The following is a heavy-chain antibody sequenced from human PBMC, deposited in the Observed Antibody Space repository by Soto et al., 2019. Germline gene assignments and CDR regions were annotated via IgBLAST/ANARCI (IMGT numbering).Heavy chain of an antibody. CDR2: IYYSGST. CDR1: GGSNSSSSYY. J-gene: IGHJ4*02. V-gene: IGHV4-39*01. Sequence: QLQLQESGPGLVKPSETLSLTCTVSGGSNSSSSYYWGWIRQPPGKGLEWIGSIYYSGSTYYNPSLKSRVTISVDTSKNQCSLKLSSVTAADTAVYSCARHPRITICGVVIHTLYPSAYWGQGTLVTVSS. D-gene: IGHD3-3*01. CDR3: ARHPRITICGVVIHTLYPSAY.